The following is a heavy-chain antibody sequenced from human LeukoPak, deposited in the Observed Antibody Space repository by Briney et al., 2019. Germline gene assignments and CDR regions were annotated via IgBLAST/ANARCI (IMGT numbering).Heavy chain of an antibody. Sequence: GGSLRLSCAASGFTFSSYGMHWVRQAPGKGLEWVAVILYDGSNKYYTESAKGRFTISRDNFKNTLNLQMNSLRAEDTAVYYCTTDGGAPYIVVVPTPNFDYWGQGTLVTVSS. CDR1: GFTFSSYG. CDR2: ILYDGSNK. V-gene: IGHV3-30*03. J-gene: IGHJ4*02. D-gene: IGHD2-2*01. CDR3: TTDGGAPYIVVVPTPNFDY.